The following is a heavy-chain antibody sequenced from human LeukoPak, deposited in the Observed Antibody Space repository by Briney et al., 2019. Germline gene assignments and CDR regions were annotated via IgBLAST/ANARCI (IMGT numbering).Heavy chain of an antibody. CDR2: IFTDGSTT. CDR1: KFNFFSYG. D-gene: IGHD2-21*02. Sequence: GGSLRLSCVASKFNFFSYGMQWVRQAPGKGLVWVSRIFTDGSTTSYADSVKGRFTISRDNARNTLYLQMNSLRVEDTAVCYCARELPREVTLDYWGQGTLVTVSP. CDR3: ARELPREVTLDY. V-gene: IGHV3-74*01. J-gene: IGHJ4*01.